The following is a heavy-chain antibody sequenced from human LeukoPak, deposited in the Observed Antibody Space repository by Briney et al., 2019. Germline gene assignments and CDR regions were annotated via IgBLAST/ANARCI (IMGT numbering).Heavy chain of an antibody. D-gene: IGHD2-21*02. J-gene: IGHJ4*02. Sequence: PGGSLRLSCAASGFTFSSYGMHWVRQAPGKGLEWVAVIWYDGSNKYYADSVKGRFTISRDNSKNTLYLQMNSLRAEDTAVYYCAKVPISTYCGGDCYDNYFDYWGQGTLVTVSS. CDR3: AKVPISTYCGGDCYDNYFDY. CDR1: GFTFSSYG. V-gene: IGHV3-33*06. CDR2: IWYDGSNK.